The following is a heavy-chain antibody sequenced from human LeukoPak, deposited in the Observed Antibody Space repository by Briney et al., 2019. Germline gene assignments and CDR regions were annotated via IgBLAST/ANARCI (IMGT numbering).Heavy chain of an antibody. V-gene: IGHV3-23*01. CDR3: AKAGGSGTSFFDS. J-gene: IGHJ4*02. Sequence: PGGSLRLSCIASGFTFSSYAMNWVRQAPGKGLEWVSVISVSGGWTNYADSVKGRFTISRDNSKNTLYLQMNSLRAEDTAVYYCAKAGGSGTSFFDSWGQGTLVTLSS. CDR1: GFTFSSYA. CDR2: ISVSGGWT. D-gene: IGHD3-10*01.